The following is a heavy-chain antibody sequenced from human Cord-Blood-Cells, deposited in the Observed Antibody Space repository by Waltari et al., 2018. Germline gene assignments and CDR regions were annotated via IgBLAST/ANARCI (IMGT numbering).Heavy chain of an antibody. V-gene: IGHV1-69*09. CDR1: GGTFSSYA. D-gene: IGHD6-6*01. Sequence: QVQLVQSGAEVKKPGSSVKVSCKASGGTFSSYAISWVRQAPGQGLEWMGRIIPILGIANYAQKFQGRVTITADKSTSTAYMELSSLRSEDTAVYYCAAHEYSSSSGYFDYWGQGTLVTVSS. J-gene: IGHJ4*02. CDR3: AAHEYSSSSGYFDY. CDR2: IIPILGIA.